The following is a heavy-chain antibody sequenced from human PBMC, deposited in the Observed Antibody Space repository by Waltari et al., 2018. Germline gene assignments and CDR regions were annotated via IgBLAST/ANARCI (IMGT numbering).Heavy chain of an antibody. CDR2: NNAGNGNT. Sequence: QVQLVQSGAEVKKPGASVKVSCKASGYTFTSYAMHWVRQAPGKRLEWMGWNNAGNGNTKYSQKFQGRVTITRDTSASTAYMELSSLRSEDTAVYYCARARPRYYYDSSGYYPDYWGQGTLVTVSS. CDR1: GYTFTSYA. J-gene: IGHJ4*02. D-gene: IGHD3-22*01. CDR3: ARARPRYYYDSSGYYPDY. V-gene: IGHV1-3*01.